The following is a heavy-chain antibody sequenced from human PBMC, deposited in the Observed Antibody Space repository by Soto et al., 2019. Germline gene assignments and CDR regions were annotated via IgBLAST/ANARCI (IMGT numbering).Heavy chain of an antibody. J-gene: IGHJ4*02. V-gene: IGHV3-9*01. CDR3: TKDTLEEDSSSESYLYY. Sequence: EVQLVESGGGLVQPGRSLRLSCAASGFTFDDYAMHWVRQAPGKGLEWVSGISWYSGSIGYADSVKGRFTISRDNAKNALYLQMNSLRAEDTSLYYWTKDTLEEDSSSESYLYYWGQGNLVTLSS. D-gene: IGHD6-6*01. CDR2: ISWYSGSI. CDR1: GFTFDDYA.